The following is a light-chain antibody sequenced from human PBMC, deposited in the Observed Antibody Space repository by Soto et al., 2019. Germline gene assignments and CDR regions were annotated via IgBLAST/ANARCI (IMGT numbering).Light chain of an antibody. CDR1: QGIRSY. CDR2: SAS. J-gene: IGKJ1*01. CDR3: HQTYSKPQT. V-gene: IGKV1-8*01. Sequence: AIRITQSPSSLSASTGDIVTITFRASQGIRSYLEWYQQKPGKAPKLLIYSASTLQSGVPSRFSGSGSGTDFTLTITSLQPEDFGTYYCHQTYSKPQTFGQGTKVDI.